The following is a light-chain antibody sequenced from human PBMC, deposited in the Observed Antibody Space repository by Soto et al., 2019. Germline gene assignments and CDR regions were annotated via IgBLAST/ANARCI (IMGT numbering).Light chain of an antibody. CDR1: QSVSKN. CDR2: DAS. V-gene: IGKV3-11*01. J-gene: IGKJ1*01. Sequence: EIVLTQSPGTLSLSPGESATLSCRASQSVSKNLAWYQHKPGQGPRLVIYDASDRATGIPARFSGTGSGTDFTLTIVSLEPGHFAVYYCQQRSDWPRTFGQGTRLEIK. CDR3: QQRSDWPRT.